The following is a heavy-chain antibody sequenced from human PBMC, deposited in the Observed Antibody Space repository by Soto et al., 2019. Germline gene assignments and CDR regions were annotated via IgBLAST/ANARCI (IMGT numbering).Heavy chain of an antibody. CDR3: ARDLGGWPDY. CDR1: GYTFTNFG. Sequence: ASVKVSCKASGYTFTNFGISWVRQAPGQGLEWMGLISAFNGNTNYAQNFQGRVTMTTDTSTSTAYMELRILRSEDTAVYYCARDLGGWPDYWGQGTLVTVSS. D-gene: IGHD2-15*01. CDR2: ISAFNGNT. V-gene: IGHV1-18*01. J-gene: IGHJ4*02.